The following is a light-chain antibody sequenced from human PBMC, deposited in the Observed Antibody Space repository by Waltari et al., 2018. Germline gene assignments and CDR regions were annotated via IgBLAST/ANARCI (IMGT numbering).Light chain of an antibody. Sequence: QSVVTQPPSASGTPGQRVTLSCSGSNSNIGRDIVNWYQQFPGTAPKLLIYANNQRPSGVPCRFSASRSGTSASLVISGLQSEDEADYYCATWDASLDTWVFGGGTKVTVL. CDR2: ANN. CDR3: ATWDASLDTWV. CDR1: NSNIGRDI. J-gene: IGLJ3*02. V-gene: IGLV1-44*01.